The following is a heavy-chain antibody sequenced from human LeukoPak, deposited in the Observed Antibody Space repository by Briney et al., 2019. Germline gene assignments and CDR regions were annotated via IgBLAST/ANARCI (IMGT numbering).Heavy chain of an antibody. Sequence: ASVKVSCKASGYTFTSYGVSWLRQAPGQRLEWMGWINTGNGNTEYSQKFQGRVTVTTDTSASTAYMELSSLRSEHTAVYYCARCGYSDAWSCDHWGQGTLVTVSS. CDR2: INTGNGNT. V-gene: IGHV1-3*04. CDR3: ARCGYSDAWSCDH. D-gene: IGHD5-18*01. CDR1: GYTFTSYG. J-gene: IGHJ5*02.